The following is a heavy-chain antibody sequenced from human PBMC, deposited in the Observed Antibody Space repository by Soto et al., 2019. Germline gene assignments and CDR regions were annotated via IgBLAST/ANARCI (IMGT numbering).Heavy chain of an antibody. J-gene: IGHJ4*02. V-gene: IGHV1-69*06. Sequence: QVQLVQSGPEVKKPGSSVKVSCTASGGIFSNFAVSWVRQAPGQGLEWMGGIIPILATPKYAQKFQGRVTIAAVKNIAYMKLSSLTSEDTAVYYCARVGSRDAYNYVLDKWGQGTLVTVSS. CDR3: ARVGSRDAYNYVLDK. D-gene: IGHD5-18*01. CDR1: GGIFSNFA. CDR2: IIPILATP.